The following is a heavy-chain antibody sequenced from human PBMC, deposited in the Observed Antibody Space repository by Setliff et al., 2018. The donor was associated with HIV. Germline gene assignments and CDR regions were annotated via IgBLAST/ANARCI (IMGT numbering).Heavy chain of an antibody. CDR2: IYYSGST. CDR1: GGSISSSSYY. Sequence: SETLSLTCTVSGGSISSSSYYWGWIRQPPGKGLEWIGSIYYSGSTYYNPSLKSRVTISVDTSKNQFSLKLSSVTAADTAVYYCARLYYLVGNWFDPWGQGTLVTVSS. J-gene: IGHJ5*02. CDR3: ARLYYLVGNWFDP. D-gene: IGHD2-2*01. V-gene: IGHV4-39*01.